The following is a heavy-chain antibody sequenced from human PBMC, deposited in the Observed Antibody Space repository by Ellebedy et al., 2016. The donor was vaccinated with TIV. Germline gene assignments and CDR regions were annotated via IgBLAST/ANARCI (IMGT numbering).Heavy chain of an antibody. J-gene: IGHJ5*02. D-gene: IGHD3-16*01. Sequence: SQTLSLTCAISGDTVSAITAAWHWFRQSPSRGLEWLGRTYYRSRWFNDYAMSVKSRITINADTSKNQFSLQLNSVTSEDTAVYYCARGVNWFDPWGQGTLVTVSS. CDR1: GDTVSAITAA. CDR2: TYYRSRWFN. V-gene: IGHV6-1*01. CDR3: ARGVNWFDP.